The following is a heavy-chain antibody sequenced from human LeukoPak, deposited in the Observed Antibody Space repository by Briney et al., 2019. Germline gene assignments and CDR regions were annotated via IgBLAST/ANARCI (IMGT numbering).Heavy chain of an antibody. CDR3: TRHGGRDYYDSTEDAFDI. CDR2: IYYSGST. J-gene: IGHJ3*02. CDR1: GGSISSGGYS. D-gene: IGHD3-22*01. Sequence: NPSQTLSLTCAVSGGSISSGGYSWSWIRQPPGKGLEWIGYIYYSGSTYYNPSLKSRVTISVDTSKNQFSLKLSSVTAEDTAVYYCTRHGGRDYYDSTEDAFDIWGQGTMVTVSS. V-gene: IGHV4-30-4*07.